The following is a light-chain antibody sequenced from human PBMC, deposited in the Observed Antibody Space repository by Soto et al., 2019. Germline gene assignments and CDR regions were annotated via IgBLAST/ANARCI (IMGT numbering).Light chain of an antibody. CDR3: SSYTTSSTRV. CDR1: SSDVGIYNY. V-gene: IGLV2-14*01. J-gene: IGLJ1*01. CDR2: EVS. Sequence: QSALTQPASVSGSPGQSIAISCTGSSSDVGIYNYVSWYQQHPGKVPKLIIYEVSKRPSGVSNRFSGSKSGNTASLTISGLQAEDEADYYCSSYTTSSTRVFGTGTKVTVL.